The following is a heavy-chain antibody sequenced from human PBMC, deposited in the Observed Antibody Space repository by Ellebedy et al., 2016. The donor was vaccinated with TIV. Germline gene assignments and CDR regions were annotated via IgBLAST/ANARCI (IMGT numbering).Heavy chain of an antibody. V-gene: IGHV3-23*01. Sequence: GGSLRLSCAASGFSISSYAMSWVRQAPGKGLEWVAAFSGSGTYYRDSMKGRFTVTRDDSKNTLFLQMNSLRAEDTAIYYCANPTSYWGQGTLVTVSS. D-gene: IGHD2/OR15-2a*01. CDR1: GFSISSYA. CDR2: FSGSGT. J-gene: IGHJ4*02. CDR3: ANPTSY.